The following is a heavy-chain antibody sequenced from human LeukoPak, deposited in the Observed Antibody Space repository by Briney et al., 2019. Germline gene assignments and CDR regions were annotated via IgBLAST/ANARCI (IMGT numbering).Heavy chain of an antibody. D-gene: IGHD2-15*01. V-gene: IGHV4-39*07. Sequence: SETLSLTCTVSGGSISSSSYYWGWIRQPPGKGLEWIGSIYYSGSPYYNPSLKSRVTISVDTSKNQFSLKLSSVTAADTAVYYCARGSRYCSGGSCYFLADAPFYYFDYWGQGTLVTVSS. CDR3: ARGSRYCSGGSCYFLADAPFYYFDY. CDR2: IYYSGSP. J-gene: IGHJ4*02. CDR1: GGSISSSSYY.